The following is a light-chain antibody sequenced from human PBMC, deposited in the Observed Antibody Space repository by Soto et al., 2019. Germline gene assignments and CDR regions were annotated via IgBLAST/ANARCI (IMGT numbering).Light chain of an antibody. V-gene: IGKV3-15*01. CDR3: QQYGTSEII. J-gene: IGKJ5*01. CDR1: QSVSIL. Sequence: EIVMTQSPATLSVSPGERSTLSCSSSQSVSILLAWYQQKPGQAPRLLIHGATTRATGIPDRFSGSGSGTDFTLTISRLETEDFAVFYCQQYGTSEIIFGQGTRLEIK. CDR2: GAT.